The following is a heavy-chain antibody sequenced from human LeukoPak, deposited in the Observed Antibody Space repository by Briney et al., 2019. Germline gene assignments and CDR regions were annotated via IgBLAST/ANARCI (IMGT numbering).Heavy chain of an antibody. J-gene: IGHJ3*02. CDR3: VLICGGDCSPQTDAFDI. V-gene: IGHV3-53*05. D-gene: IGHD2-21*01. CDR2: IYSGGST. Sequence: PGGSLRLSCAASGFTVSSNYMSWVRQAPGKGLEWVSVIYSGGSTYYADSVKGRFTISRDNSKNTLYLQMNSLRAEDTAVYYCVLICGGDCSPQTDAFDIWGQGTMVTVSS. CDR1: GFTVSSNY.